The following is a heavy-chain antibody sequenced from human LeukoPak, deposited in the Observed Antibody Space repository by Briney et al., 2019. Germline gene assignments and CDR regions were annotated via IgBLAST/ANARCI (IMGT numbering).Heavy chain of an antibody. CDR3: ARHGAQVDTAVLKRPLEY. D-gene: IGHD5-18*01. Sequence: PSETLSLTCTVSGGSISSSSYYWAWIRQPPGKGLEWIGDIYYSGSNYYNPSLRSRVTISVDTSKNQFSLKLSSVTATDTALYYCARHGAQVDTAVLKRPLEYWGQGTLVTVSS. CDR2: IYYSGSN. J-gene: IGHJ4*02. CDR1: GGSISSSSYY. V-gene: IGHV4-39*01.